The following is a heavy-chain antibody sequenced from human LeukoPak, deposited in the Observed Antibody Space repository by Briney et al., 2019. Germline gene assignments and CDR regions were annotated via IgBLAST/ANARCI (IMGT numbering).Heavy chain of an antibody. D-gene: IGHD6-19*01. Sequence: PGGSLRLSCVASGFTFSSYGMHWVRQTPGKGLEWVAVIRYDGSKKYSADSLKGRFTISRDDSKSTLYLQMNSLRADDTAVYYCARDLGTAGSFYFDYWGQGTLVTVPS. J-gene: IGHJ4*02. V-gene: IGHV3-33*01. CDR2: IRYDGSKK. CDR3: ARDLGTAGSFYFDY. CDR1: GFTFSSYG.